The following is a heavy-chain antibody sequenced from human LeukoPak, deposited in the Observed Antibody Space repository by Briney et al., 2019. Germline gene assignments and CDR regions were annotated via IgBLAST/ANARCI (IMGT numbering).Heavy chain of an antibody. Sequence: ASVKVSCKASGYTFTSYAMHWVRQAPGQRLEWMGWINAGNGNTKYSQKFQGRVTITRDTSASTAYMELSSLRSEDTAVYYCARSPGTKLWFGDPRDLYYFDYWGQGTLVTVSS. J-gene: IGHJ4*02. D-gene: IGHD3-10*01. CDR2: INAGNGNT. CDR3: ARSPGTKLWFGDPRDLYYFDY. CDR1: GYTFTSYA. V-gene: IGHV1-3*01.